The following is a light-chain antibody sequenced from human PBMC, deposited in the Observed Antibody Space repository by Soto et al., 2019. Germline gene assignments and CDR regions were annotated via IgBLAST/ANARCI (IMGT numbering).Light chain of an antibody. Sequence: EIVLTPSPGTLSLSPVEGATLSCRASQSISSNFLAWYQQKRGQAPRLLIHGASNRATGLPDRFSGSGSGTDFTLTITRLEPEDFAVYYCQQYGGSPRTFGQGTKVDIK. V-gene: IGKV3-20*01. J-gene: IGKJ1*01. CDR2: GAS. CDR1: QSISSNF. CDR3: QQYGGSPRT.